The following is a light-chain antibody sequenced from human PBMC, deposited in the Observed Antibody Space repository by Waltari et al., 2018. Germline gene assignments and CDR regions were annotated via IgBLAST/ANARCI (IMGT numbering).Light chain of an antibody. CDR1: QSVSSN. J-gene: IGKJ2*01. V-gene: IGKV3-15*01. CDR3: QQYNNWPRMYT. CDR2: GAS. Sequence: EIVMTQSPATLSVSPGERATLSCRASQSVSSNLAWYQQKPGQAPRPLIYGASTRATGSPARFSGSGSGTEFTLTISSLQSEDFAVYYCQQYNNWPRMYTFGQGTKLEIK.